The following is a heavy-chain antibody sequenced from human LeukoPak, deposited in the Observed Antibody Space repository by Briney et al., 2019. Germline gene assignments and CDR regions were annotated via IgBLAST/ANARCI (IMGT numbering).Heavy chain of an antibody. CDR2: IRPIFGTS. D-gene: IGHD1-26*01. CDR1: GGTFSSYA. CDR3: AVGAPHSGSYPCDF. V-gene: IGHV1-69*05. J-gene: IGHJ4*02. Sequence: SQTVSSKASGGTFSSYANSWVRHAPGQSLEWRGGIRPIFGTSNYAQKFQGRVTITTDESTSTAYMEMRSLRYEDTAVYYCAVGAPHSGSYPCDFWGQGTLVTVSS.